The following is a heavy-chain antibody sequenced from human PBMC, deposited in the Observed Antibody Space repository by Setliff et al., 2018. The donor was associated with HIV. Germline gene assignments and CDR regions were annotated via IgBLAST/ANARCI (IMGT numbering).Heavy chain of an antibody. CDR3: ARGLAVAGKSYYYYYYMDV. V-gene: IGHV1-8*01. D-gene: IGHD6-19*01. CDR2: MSPNSGNA. J-gene: IGHJ6*03. CDR1: GYTFTSYD. Sequence: ASVKVSCKASGYTFTSYDINWVRQATGRGLEWMGWMSPNSGNAGYAQKFQGRVTMTRNTSISTAYMELSSLRSEDTAVYYCARGLAVAGKSYYYYYYMDVWGKGTTVTVSS.